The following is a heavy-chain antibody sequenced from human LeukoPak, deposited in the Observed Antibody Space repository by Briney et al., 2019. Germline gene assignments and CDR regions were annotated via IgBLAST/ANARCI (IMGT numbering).Heavy chain of an antibody. J-gene: IGHJ4*02. Sequence: GGSLRLSCAASGFTFSDHYMDWVRQAPGKGLEWVGRTRNKANSYTTEYAASVKGRFTISRDDSKNSLYLQMNSLKTEDTAVYYCAREGSGYYYVLDYFDYWGQGTLVTVSS. CDR3: AREGSGYYYVLDYFDY. CDR2: TRNKANSYTT. D-gene: IGHD3-22*01. V-gene: IGHV3-72*01. CDR1: GFTFSDHY.